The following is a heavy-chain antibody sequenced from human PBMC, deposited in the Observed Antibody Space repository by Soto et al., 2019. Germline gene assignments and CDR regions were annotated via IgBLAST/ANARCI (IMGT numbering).Heavy chain of an antibody. J-gene: IGHJ6*02. CDR2: INPSGGST. D-gene: IGHD3-3*01. CDR1: GYTFTSYY. V-gene: IGHV1-46*01. CDR3: ARDFGPGGSHHDYYYYGMDV. Sequence: QVQLVQSGAEVKKPGASVKVSCKASGYTFTSYYMHWVRQAPGQGLEWMGIINPSGGSTSYAQKFQGRVTMTRDTSTSTVYMELSSLRSEDTAVYYCARDFGPGGSHHDYYYYGMDVWGQGTTVTVSS.